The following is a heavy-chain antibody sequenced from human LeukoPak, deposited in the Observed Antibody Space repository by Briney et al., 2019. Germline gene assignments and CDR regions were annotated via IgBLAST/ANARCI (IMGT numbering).Heavy chain of an antibody. CDR1: GYTFTSYA. Sequence: GASVKVSCKASGYTFTSYAMHWVRQAPGQRLEWMGWINAGNGNTKYSQKFQGRVTITRDTSASTAYMELSSLRSEDTAVYYCARAKYYGSGSRAFDIWGQGTMVTVPS. CDR2: INAGNGNT. V-gene: IGHV1-3*01. J-gene: IGHJ3*02. D-gene: IGHD3-10*01. CDR3: ARAKYYGSGSRAFDI.